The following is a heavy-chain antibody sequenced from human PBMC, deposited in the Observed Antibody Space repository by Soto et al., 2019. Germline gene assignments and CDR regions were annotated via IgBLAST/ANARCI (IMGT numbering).Heavy chain of an antibody. CDR2: VKSKTDGGTI. CDR3: TTGGAWVDLLTGYFPSIDY. CDR1: GFTFSDAW. V-gene: IGHV3-15*01. D-gene: IGHD3-9*01. J-gene: IGHJ4*02. Sequence: EVQLVESGGGLVEPGGSLRLSCAATGFTFSDAWMSWVRQAPGKGLEWVGRVKSKTDGGTIDHAAPVKGRFTISRDDSQNTRYVQMNSLKTEDTAVYYCTTGGAWVDLLTGYFPSIDYWGQGTLVTVCS.